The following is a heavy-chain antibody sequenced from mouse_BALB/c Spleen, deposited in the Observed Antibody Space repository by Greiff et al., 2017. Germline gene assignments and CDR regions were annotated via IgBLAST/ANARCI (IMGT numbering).Heavy chain of an antibody. V-gene: IGHV5-9-4*01. CDR3: ARDHGGLRREAFAY. CDR2: ISSGGSYT. J-gene: IGHJ2*01. CDR1: GFTFSSYA. D-gene: IGHD2-4*01. Sequence: EVQRVESGGGLVKPGGSLKLSCAASGFTFSSYAMSWVRQSPEKRLEWVAEISSGGSYTYYPDTVTGRFTISRDNAKNTLYLEMSSLRSEDTAMYYCARDHGGLRREAFAYWGQGTTLTVSS.